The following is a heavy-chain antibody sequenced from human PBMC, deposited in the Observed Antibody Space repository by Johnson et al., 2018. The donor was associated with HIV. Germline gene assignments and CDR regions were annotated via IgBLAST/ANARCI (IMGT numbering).Heavy chain of an antibody. CDR2: TRYDGSDE. Sequence: QVQLVESGGGVVQPGRSLRLSCAAFGFTFSYYGLHWVRQAPGVGLEWVAFTRYDGSDEFYADSVKGRFTISRDTSKNTLYLQMNNLRVEDTALYYCARERGYYGNPAFDIWGQGTMVTVSS. D-gene: IGHD4-11*01. CDR1: GFTFSYYG. V-gene: IGHV3-30*02. J-gene: IGHJ3*02. CDR3: ARERGYYGNPAFDI.